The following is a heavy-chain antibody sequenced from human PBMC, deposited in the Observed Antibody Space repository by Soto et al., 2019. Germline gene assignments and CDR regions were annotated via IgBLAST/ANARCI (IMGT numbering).Heavy chain of an antibody. V-gene: IGHV3-30*18. J-gene: IGHJ3*02. CDR3: AKGEYSGYDLGGAFDI. Sequence: QVQLVESGGGVVQPGRSLRLSCAASGFTFSSYGMHWVRQAPGKGLEWVAVISYDGSNKYYADSVKGRFTISRDNSKNTLYLQMNSLRAEDTAAYYCAKGEYSGYDLGGAFDIWGQGTMVTVSS. CDR2: ISYDGSNK. CDR1: GFTFSSYG. D-gene: IGHD5-12*01.